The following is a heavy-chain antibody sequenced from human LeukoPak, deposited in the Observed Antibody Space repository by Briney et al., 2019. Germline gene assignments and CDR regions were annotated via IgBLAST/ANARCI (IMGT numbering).Heavy chain of an antibody. CDR2: ISAYNGNT. J-gene: IGHJ5*02. D-gene: IGHD3-10*01. Sequence: ASVKVSCKASGYTFTSYGISWVRQAPGQGLEWMGWISAYNGNTNYAQNLQGRVTMTTDTSTSTAYMELRSLRSDDTAVYYCARGPGIRGGTSKYNWFDPWGQGTLVTVSS. V-gene: IGHV1-18*01. CDR1: GYTFTSYG. CDR3: ARGPGIRGGTSKYNWFDP.